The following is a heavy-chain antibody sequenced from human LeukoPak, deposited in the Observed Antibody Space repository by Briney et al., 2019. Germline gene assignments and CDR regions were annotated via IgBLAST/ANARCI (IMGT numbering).Heavy chain of an antibody. J-gene: IGHJ4*02. CDR1: GFTFSSYG. D-gene: IGHD6-19*01. CDR3: AKLCSSGWYTFDY. CDR2: ISYDGSNK. V-gene: IGHV3-30*18. Sequence: GPLRLSCAASGFTFSSYGMHWVRQAPGKGLEWVAIISYDGSNKYYADSVKGRFTISRDNSKNTLYLQMNGLRAEDTAVYYCAKLCSSGWYTFDYWGQGTLVTVSS.